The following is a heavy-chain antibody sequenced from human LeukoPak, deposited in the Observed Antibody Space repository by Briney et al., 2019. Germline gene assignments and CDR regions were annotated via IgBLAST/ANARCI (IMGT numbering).Heavy chain of an antibody. J-gene: IGHJ3*02. CDR3: TRDVGASAPDAFDI. Sequence: PGGSLRLSCAASGFTFSTYNMNWVRQAPGKGLECVSSISSSSSYIYYADSVKGRFTISRDNAKNSLYLQMNSLRAEDTDVYYCTRDVGASAPDAFDIWGQGTMVTVSS. D-gene: IGHD1-26*01. CDR1: GFTFSTYN. V-gene: IGHV3-21*01. CDR2: ISSSSSYI.